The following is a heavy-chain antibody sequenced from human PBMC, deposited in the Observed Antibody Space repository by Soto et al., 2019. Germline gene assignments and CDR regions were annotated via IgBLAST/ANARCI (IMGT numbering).Heavy chain of an antibody. J-gene: IGHJ4*02. CDR3: ARQQFYYDSSGSLFDY. Sequence: QVQLQESGPGLVKPSGTLSLTCAVSGDSISNGDWWSWVRQPPGKGLEWIGAIHPSGDTNYNPSLKSRLTISVDNFKKLFSLKLSSVTAADTAVYYCARQQFYYDSSGSLFDYWGQGTLVTVSS. CDR1: GDSISNGDW. CDR2: IHPSGDT. D-gene: IGHD3-22*01. V-gene: IGHV4-4*02.